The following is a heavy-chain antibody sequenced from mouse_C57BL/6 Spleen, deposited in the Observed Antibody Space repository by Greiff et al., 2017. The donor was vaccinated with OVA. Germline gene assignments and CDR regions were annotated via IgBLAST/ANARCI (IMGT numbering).Heavy chain of an antibody. CDR3: ARDYYSNLFEC. CDR1: GYSFTDYT. V-gene: IGHV1-39*01. CDR2: INPNYGTT. Sequence: VQLQQSGPELVKPGASVKISCKASGYSFTDYTMNWVKQSHGQSLEWIGAINPNYGTTSYNQKFKGKATLTVDPSSSTAYMQLNSLTSEDSAVYYCARDYYSNLFECWGQGTTLSVSS. J-gene: IGHJ2*01. D-gene: IGHD2-5*01.